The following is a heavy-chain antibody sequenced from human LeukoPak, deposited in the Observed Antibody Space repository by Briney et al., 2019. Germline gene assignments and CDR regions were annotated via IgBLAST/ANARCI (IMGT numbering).Heavy chain of an antibody. V-gene: IGHV4-34*01. J-gene: IGHJ6*03. CDR3: ARVGYSYVINDWSRTGLGAYPTKYYYHMDV. CDR1: GGSFSGYY. Sequence: SETLSLTCAVYGGSFSGYYWSWVRQPPGKGLEWIGEINHSGSTNYNPSLKSRVTISVDTSKNQFSLKLSSVTAADTAVYFCARVGYSYVINDWSRTGLGAYPTKYYYHMDVWGKGTTVTVSS. D-gene: IGHD5-18*01. CDR2: INHSGST.